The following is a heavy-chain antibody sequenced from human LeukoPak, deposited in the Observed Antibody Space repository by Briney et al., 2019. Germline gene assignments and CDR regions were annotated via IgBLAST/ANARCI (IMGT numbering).Heavy chain of an antibody. Sequence: GGSLRLCCAASGFTFSSYEMNWVRQAPGKGLEWVSYISNSGTAIYYADSVKGRFTISRDNAKSSLYLQMNSLRAEDTAVYYCARAGYSMDTEYFQHWGQGTLVTVSS. D-gene: IGHD5-18*01. V-gene: IGHV3-48*03. CDR1: GFTFSSYE. CDR3: ARAGYSMDTEYFQH. J-gene: IGHJ1*01. CDR2: ISNSGTAI.